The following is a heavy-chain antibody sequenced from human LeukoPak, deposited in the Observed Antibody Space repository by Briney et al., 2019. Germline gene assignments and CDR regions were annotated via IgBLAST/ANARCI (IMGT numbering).Heavy chain of an antibody. CDR2: ISYDGSNK. Sequence: KPGRSLRLSCAASGFTFSTYGMHWVRQAPGKGLEWVAFISYDGSNKYYADSVKGRFTISRDNSKNTLFLQMNSLRAEDTAVYYCARVKVKQWLVRTFDYWGQGTLVTVSS. CDR1: GFTFSTYG. D-gene: IGHD6-19*01. J-gene: IGHJ4*02. V-gene: IGHV3-30*03. CDR3: ARVKVKQWLVRTFDY.